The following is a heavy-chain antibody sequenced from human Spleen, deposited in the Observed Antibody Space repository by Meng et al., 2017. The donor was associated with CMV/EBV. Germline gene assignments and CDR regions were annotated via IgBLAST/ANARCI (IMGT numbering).Heavy chain of an antibody. D-gene: IGHD3-16*01. J-gene: IGHJ5*02. CDR2: IYYSGST. V-gene: IGHV4-39*07. CDR3: ARNENLNRYVSHNWFDP. Sequence: ISSSSSYWGWIRQPPGKGLEWIGSIYYSGSTSYNPSLKSRVTISVDTSKNQFSLKLSSVTAADTAVYYCARNENLNRYVSHNWFDPWGQGSLVTVSS. CDR1: ISSSSSY.